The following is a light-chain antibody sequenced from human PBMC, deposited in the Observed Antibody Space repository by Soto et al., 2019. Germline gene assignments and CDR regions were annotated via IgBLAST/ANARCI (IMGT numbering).Light chain of an antibody. CDR1: SSDVGAYTS. CDR2: EVS. V-gene: IGLV2-14*01. CDR3: TSYTSDNRNYV. J-gene: IGLJ1*01. Sequence: QSVLTQPASVSGSPGQSITISCTGTSSDVGAYTSVSWYQQHPGKAPKLMIYEVSNRPSGVSNRFSGSKSANTASLTISGLQADDEAHYYCTSYTSDNRNYVFGTGTKVTVL.